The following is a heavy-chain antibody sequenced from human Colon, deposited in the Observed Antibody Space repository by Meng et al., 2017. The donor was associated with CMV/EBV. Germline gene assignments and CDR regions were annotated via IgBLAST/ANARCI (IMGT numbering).Heavy chain of an antibody. V-gene: IGHV3-21*04. J-gene: IGHJ6*02. D-gene: IGHD2-15*01. Sequence: GESLKISCAASGFTFSRYNMNWVRQAPGKGLEWVSSISSRSSYIYYADSVKGRFTISRDNAKNSLYLQMNSLRAEDTAVYYCAKDRAIREDIVALNAMDVWGQGTTVTVSS. CDR2: ISSRSSYI. CDR1: GFTFSRYN. CDR3: AKDRAIREDIVALNAMDV.